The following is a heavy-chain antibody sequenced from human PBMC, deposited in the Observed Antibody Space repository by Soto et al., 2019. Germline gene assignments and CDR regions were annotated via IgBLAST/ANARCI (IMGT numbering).Heavy chain of an antibody. CDR1: GFTFSSYA. CDR3: ARGTNYYDSSGYTLYNWFDP. V-gene: IGHV3-30-3*01. D-gene: IGHD3-22*01. J-gene: IGHJ5*02. Sequence: QVQLVESGGGVVQPGRSLRLSCAASGFTFSSYAMHWVRQAPGKGLEWVAVISYGGSNKYYADSVKGRFTISRDNSKNTLYLQMNSLRAEDTAVYYCARGTNYYDSSGYTLYNWFDPWGQGTLVTVSS. CDR2: ISYGGSNK.